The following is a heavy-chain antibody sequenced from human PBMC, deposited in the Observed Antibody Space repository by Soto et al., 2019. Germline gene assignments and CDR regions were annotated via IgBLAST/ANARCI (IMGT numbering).Heavy chain of an antibody. Sequence: EVQLVESGGGLVQPGGSLRLSCAASGFTFSDHYMDWVRQAPGKGLEWVGRTRIEAEGYTTEYAASVKGRFTISRDDSKNSLYLQMNSLKTEDTAVYYCARVVVTAFKPTDHWGQGTLVTVSS. CDR3: ARVVVTAFKPTDH. CDR1: GFTFSDHY. D-gene: IGHD2-21*02. CDR2: TRIEAEGYTT. V-gene: IGHV3-72*01. J-gene: IGHJ4*02.